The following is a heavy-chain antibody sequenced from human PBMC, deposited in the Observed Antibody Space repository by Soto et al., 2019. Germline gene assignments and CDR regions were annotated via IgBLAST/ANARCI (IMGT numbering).Heavy chain of an antibody. J-gene: IGHJ6*02. D-gene: IGHD6-6*01. CDR2: INHSGST. V-gene: IGHV4-34*01. CDR3: ARVEYSIPYAMDV. Sequence: QVQLQQWGAGLLKPSETLSLTCAVYGGSFSGYYWSWIRQPPGKGLEWIGEINHSGSTNYNPSLKSRVTISVDTSKNQFSLKLSSVTAADTAVYYCARVEYSIPYAMDVWGQGTTVTVSS. CDR1: GGSFSGYY.